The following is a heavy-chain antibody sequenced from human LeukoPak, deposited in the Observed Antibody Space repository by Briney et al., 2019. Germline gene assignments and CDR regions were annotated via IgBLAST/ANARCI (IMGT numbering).Heavy chain of an antibody. CDR3: ARPRVGPLPSAEDY. J-gene: IGHJ4*02. CDR2: ISYDGSNK. D-gene: IGHD2-2*01. CDR1: GFTFSTYA. V-gene: IGHV3-30*04. Sequence: GGSLRLSCAASGFTFSTYAMHWVRQAPGKGLEWVAVISYDGSNKFYADSVKGRFTISRDNSKNTLYLQMNSLRPEDTAVCYCARPRVGPLPSAEDYWGKGTLVTVSS.